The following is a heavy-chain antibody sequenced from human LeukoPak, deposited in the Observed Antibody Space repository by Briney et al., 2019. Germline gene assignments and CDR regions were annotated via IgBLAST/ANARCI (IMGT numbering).Heavy chain of an antibody. J-gene: IGHJ4*02. CDR1: GYTFTSYG. Sequence: ASVKVSCKASGYTFTSYGISWVRQDPGQGPEWIGWISAYNGNTNYAQKLQGRVTMTTDTSTSTAYMELRSLRSDDTAVYYCARDTVGGLENYFDYWGQGTLVTVSS. CDR2: ISAYNGNT. V-gene: IGHV1-18*01. D-gene: IGHD3-16*01. CDR3: ARDTVGGLENYFDY.